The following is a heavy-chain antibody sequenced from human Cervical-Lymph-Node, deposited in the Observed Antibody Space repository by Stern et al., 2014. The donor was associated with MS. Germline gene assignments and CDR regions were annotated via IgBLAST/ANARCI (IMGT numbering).Heavy chain of an antibody. V-gene: IGHV1-2*02. J-gene: IGHJ4*02. D-gene: IGHD2-2*02. CDR2: INPNSGGR. Sequence: QVQLVQSGAEVKKPGASVKVSCKASGYTFTGYYMHWVRQAPGQGLEWMGWINPNSGGRNYAQKFQGRVTMTRDTSISTAYMELSRLRSDDTAVYYCATSAYCSSTTCYTLFDYWGQGTLVTVSS. CDR1: GYTFTGYY. CDR3: ATSAYCSSTTCYTLFDY.